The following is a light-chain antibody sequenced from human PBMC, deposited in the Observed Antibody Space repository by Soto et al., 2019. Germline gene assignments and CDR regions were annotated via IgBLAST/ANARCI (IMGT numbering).Light chain of an antibody. J-gene: IGKJ1*01. CDR2: GAS. Sequence: DIQMTQSPSSLSASIGDRDTISCRASQSISTYLNWYRQKPRKAPELLIYGASTLQSGVPSRFSGSGSGTDFTLTISSLQPEDFATYFCQQSYSKPPTFGPGTKVEV. CDR3: QQSYSKPPT. V-gene: IGKV1-39*01. CDR1: QSISTY.